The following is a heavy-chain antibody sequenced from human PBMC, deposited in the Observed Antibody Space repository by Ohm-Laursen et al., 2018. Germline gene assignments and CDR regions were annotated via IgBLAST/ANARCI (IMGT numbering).Heavy chain of an antibody. D-gene: IGHD3-10*01. Sequence: GATAKISCKASGYTFDSFGITWVRQAPGQGLEWMGWISPYSGQTKYALKLQGRVTMTTDTSTSTAYMDVRGLRSDDTAVYYCARGDTYGFDYWGQGTLVTVSS. CDR1: GYTFDSFG. J-gene: IGHJ4*02. CDR3: ARGDTYGFDY. V-gene: IGHV1-18*01. CDR2: ISPYSGQT.